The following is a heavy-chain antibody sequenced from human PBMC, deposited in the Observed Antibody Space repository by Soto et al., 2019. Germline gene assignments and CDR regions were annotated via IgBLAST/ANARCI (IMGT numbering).Heavy chain of an antibody. CDR3: ARGIDRLRREYGF. V-gene: IGHV4-34*01. CDR2: INHFGSA. CDR1: NGSFSGYY. D-gene: IGHD3-10*01. J-gene: IGHJ4*01. Sequence: PSETLSLTCAVSNGSFSGYYWGWIRQPPGKGLEWIGEINHFGSATYTPSLKSRVSISVDTSNSVFSLKLSSVTAAGTAVYFCARGIDRLRREYGFWGQGTLVTVSS.